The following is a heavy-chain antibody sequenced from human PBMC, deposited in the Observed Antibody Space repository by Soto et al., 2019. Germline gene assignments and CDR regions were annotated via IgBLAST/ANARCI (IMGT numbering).Heavy chain of an antibody. CDR1: GFTFSSYG. J-gene: IGHJ3*02. V-gene: IGHV3-33*01. CDR3: ASDLDIVVVPAAIGGPLTENAFDI. CDR2: IWYDGSNK. Sequence: GGSLRLSCAASGFTFSSYGMHWVRQAPGKGLEWVAVIWYDGSNKYYADSVKGRFTISRDNSKNTLYLQMNSLRAEDTAVYYCASDLDIVVVPAAIGGPLTENAFDIWGQGTMVTVSS. D-gene: IGHD2-2*01.